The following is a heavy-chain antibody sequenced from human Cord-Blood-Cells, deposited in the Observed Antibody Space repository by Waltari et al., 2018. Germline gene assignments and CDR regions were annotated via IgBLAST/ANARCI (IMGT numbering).Heavy chain of an antibody. CDR2: IHPNSGGT. CDR3: ARGVTARDAFDI. V-gene: IGHV1-2*02. CDR1: GYTFTGYY. D-gene: IGHD2-21*02. Sequence: QVQLVQSGAEVKKPGASVKVSCKASGYTFTGYYMHWVRQAPGQGLEWMGWIHPNSGGTNYARKFQGRVTMTRNTSISTAYMELSRLRSDDTAVYYCARGVTARDAFDIWGQGTMVTVSS. J-gene: IGHJ3*02.